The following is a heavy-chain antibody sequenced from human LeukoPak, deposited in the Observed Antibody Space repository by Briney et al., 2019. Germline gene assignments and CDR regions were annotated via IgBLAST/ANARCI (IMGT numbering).Heavy chain of an antibody. CDR1: GFTFSRYE. D-gene: IGHD6-19*01. J-gene: IGHJ4*02. CDR2: ISSSGSTI. Sequence: GGSLRLSCAASGFTFSRYEMNWVRPAPGKGLEWVSYISSSGSTIYYADSVKGRFTISRDNAKNTLYLQMNSMRAEDTAVYYCARRSYIAVAGFDYWGQGTLVTVSS. V-gene: IGHV3-48*03. CDR3: ARRSYIAVAGFDY.